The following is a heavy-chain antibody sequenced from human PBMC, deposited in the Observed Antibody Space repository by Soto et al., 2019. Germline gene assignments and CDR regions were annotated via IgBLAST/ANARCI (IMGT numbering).Heavy chain of an antibody. J-gene: IGHJ6*02. V-gene: IGHV4-34*01. CDR3: ARHRLITIFGVVHHYYYGMDV. CDR1: GGSFSGYY. Sequence: SETLSLTCAVYGGSFSGYYWSWIRQPPGKGLEWIGEINHSGSTNYNPSLKSRVTISVDTSKNQFSLKLSSVTAADTAVYYCARHRLITIFGVVHHYYYGMDVWGQGTTVTVSS. D-gene: IGHD3-3*01. CDR2: INHSGST.